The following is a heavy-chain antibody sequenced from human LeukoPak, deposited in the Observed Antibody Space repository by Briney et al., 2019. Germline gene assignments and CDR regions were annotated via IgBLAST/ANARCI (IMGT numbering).Heavy chain of an antibody. CDR2: IYSGGST. V-gene: IGHV3-53*04. CDR3: ARDEAAKWGYYYGMDV. Sequence: GGSLRLSCAASGFTVSSNYMSWVRQAPGKGLEWVSVIYSGGSTYYADSVKGRFTISRHNSKNTLYFQMNSLRAEDTAVYYCARDEAAKWGYYYGMDVWGQGTTVTVSS. J-gene: IGHJ6*02. CDR1: GFTVSSNY. D-gene: IGHD2-15*01.